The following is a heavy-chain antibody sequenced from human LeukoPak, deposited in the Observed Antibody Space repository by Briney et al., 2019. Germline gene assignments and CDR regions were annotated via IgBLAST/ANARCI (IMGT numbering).Heavy chain of an antibody. V-gene: IGHV4-61*02. CDR2: IYTSGST. CDR3: ASWFRRSFDY. J-gene: IGHJ4*02. D-gene: IGHD3-10*01. CDR1: GVSISSGSYY. Sequence: TSQTLSLTCTVSGVSISSGSYYWSWIRQPAGKGLEWIGRIYTSGSTNYNPSLKSRVTISVDTSKNQFSLKLSSVTAADTAVYYCASWFRRSFDYWGQGTLVTVSS.